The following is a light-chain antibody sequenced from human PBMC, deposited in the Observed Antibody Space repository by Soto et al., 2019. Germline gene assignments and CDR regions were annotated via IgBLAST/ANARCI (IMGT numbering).Light chain of an antibody. J-gene: IGKJ2*01. V-gene: IGKV3-20*01. CDR2: GAS. CDR3: QQYGSSPPYT. Sequence: EIVLTQSPGTLSLSPVERATLSCRASQSFSSTHLAWYQQKPGQAPRRLIYGASSSATGIPDRFSGSGSGTDFTLTISRREPEDFAVYYCQQYGSSPPYTFGQGTKLEIK. CDR1: QSFSSTH.